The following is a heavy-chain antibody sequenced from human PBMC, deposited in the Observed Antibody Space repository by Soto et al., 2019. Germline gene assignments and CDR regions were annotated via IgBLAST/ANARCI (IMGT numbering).Heavy chain of an antibody. D-gene: IGHD6-13*01. CDR3: ARARATIAAAAIFDC. CDR2: VYRTGST. Sequence: QVQLQESGPGLVKPSGTLSLTRAVSGGSISTSNWWSWVRQPPGKGIEWIGEVYRTGSTNYTPSLESRVIVSVAKSKNQFSLKLTSVTAADTAVYYCARARATIAAAAIFDCWGQGTLVTVSS. V-gene: IGHV4-4*02. J-gene: IGHJ4*02. CDR1: GGSISTSNW.